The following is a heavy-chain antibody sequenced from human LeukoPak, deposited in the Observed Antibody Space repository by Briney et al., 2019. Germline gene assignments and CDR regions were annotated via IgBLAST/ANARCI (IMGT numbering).Heavy chain of an antibody. CDR1: GLPIADFA. Sequence: GGSLRLSCVASGLPIADFAMHWVRQAPGKGLEWVSLVSGDGVSTFYADSVKGRFSISRDNSKNSLYLEMNSLRTEDAAMYYCAKESGKFDYWGQGTLVAVSS. CDR2: VSGDGVST. J-gene: IGHJ4*02. CDR3: AKESGKFDY. V-gene: IGHV3-43*02.